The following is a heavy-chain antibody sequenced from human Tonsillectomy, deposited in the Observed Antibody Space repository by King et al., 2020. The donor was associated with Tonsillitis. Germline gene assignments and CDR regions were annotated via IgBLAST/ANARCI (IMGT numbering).Heavy chain of an antibody. CDR2: IYTSGTT. V-gene: IGHV4-61*02. CDR1: GGSVISGSYY. J-gene: IGHJ4*02. Sequence: VQLQESGPGLVKPSQTLSLTCTVSGGSVISGSYYYTWIRQPAGKGLEWIGRIYTSGTTNYNPSLKSRVTISVDTSKNQFSLNLTSVTAADTAVYFCAREPLTRYCRSASCLDYWGQGTLVTVSS. CDR3: AREPLTRYCRSASCLDY. D-gene: IGHD2-2*01.